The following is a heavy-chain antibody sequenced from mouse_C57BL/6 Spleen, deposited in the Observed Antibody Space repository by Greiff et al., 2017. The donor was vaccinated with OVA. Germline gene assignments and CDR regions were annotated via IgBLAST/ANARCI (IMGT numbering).Heavy chain of an antibody. CDR3: ARDKGPADY. CDR2: ISDGGSYT. Sequence: EVMLVESGGGLVKPGGSLKLSCAASGFTFSSYAMSWVRQTPEKRLEWVATISDGGSYTYYPDNVKGRFTLTRDNAKNNLYLQMSHLKSEDTAMYYWARDKGPADYWGQGTTLTVSS. J-gene: IGHJ2*01. V-gene: IGHV5-4*01. CDR1: GFTFSSYA. D-gene: IGHD3-3*01.